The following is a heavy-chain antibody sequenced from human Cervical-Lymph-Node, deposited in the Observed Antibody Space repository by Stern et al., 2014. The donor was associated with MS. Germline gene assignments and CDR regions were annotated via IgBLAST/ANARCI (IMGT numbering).Heavy chain of an antibody. CDR3: ARQWATQYDSGGYFCDY. V-gene: IGHV1-2*02. CDR2: INPTSGST. D-gene: IGHD3-22*01. J-gene: IGHJ4*02. CDR1: GYTFSGNY. Sequence: QMQLVQSGAEVKEPGASVKVSCKASGYTFSGNYIHWVRQAPGQGLEWMGWINPTSGSTKYAQHFQGRVTMTRDTSITTAYMELTTLRSDDTAVYFCARQWATQYDSGGYFCDYWGQGTLVTVSS.